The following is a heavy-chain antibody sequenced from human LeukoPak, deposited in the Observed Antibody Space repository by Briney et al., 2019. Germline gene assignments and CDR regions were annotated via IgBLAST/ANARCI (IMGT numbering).Heavy chain of an antibody. V-gene: IGHV4-30-4*02. CDR1: GGSISSGDYY. CDR2: IYYSGST. J-gene: IGHJ4*02. CDR3: ARAPLLGYCSGGSCSAFDY. Sequence: PSETLSLTCTVSGGSISSGDYYWSWIRQPPGKGLEWIGYIYYSGSTYYNPSLKSRVTISVDTSKNQFSLKLSSVTAADTAVYYCARAPLLGYCSGGSCSAFDYWGQGTLVTVSS. D-gene: IGHD2-15*01.